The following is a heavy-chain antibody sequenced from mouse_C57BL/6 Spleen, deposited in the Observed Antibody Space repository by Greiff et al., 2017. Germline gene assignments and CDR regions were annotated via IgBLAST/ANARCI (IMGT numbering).Heavy chain of an antibody. CDR2: IDPSDSET. CDR3: ARSDYSSPADV. Sequence: QVQLQQPGAELVRPGSSVKLSCKASGYTFTSYWMHWVKQRPIQGLEWIGNIDPSDSETHYNQKFKDKATLTVDKSSSTAYMQLSSLTSEDSAVYYCARSDYSSPADVWGTGTTVTVSS. D-gene: IGHD2-12*01. V-gene: IGHV1-52*01. CDR1: GYTFTSYW. J-gene: IGHJ1*03.